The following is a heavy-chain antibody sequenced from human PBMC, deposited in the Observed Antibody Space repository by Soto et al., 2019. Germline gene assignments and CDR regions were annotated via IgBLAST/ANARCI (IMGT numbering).Heavy chain of an antibody. D-gene: IGHD2-2*01. Sequence: SVKVSCKASGGTFGSYAISWVRQAPGQGPEWMGGIIPITGTANYAQKFQGRVTITADESTSTASMQLSSLRSEDTAVYYCARSQGSSTSLEIYYYYYYGMDVWGQGTTVTV. J-gene: IGHJ6*02. CDR2: IIPITGTA. CDR1: GGTFGSYA. V-gene: IGHV1-69*13. CDR3: ARSQGSSTSLEIYYYYYYGMDV.